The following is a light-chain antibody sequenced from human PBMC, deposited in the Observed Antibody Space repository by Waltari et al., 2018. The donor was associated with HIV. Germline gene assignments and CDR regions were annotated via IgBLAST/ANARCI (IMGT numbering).Light chain of an antibody. CDR2: NDD. CDR3: AAWDDTLNVYV. CDR1: GSNIRSNI. J-gene: IGLJ1*01. Sequence: QSVLTQPPSVYGAPGQRVTISCSGSGSNIRSNIVNWYQQLPVTAPSVLFYNDDQRPSGVPARFSGSKSGTTASLAISGLQSEDEAEYYCAAWDDTLNVYVFGSGTKVTVL. V-gene: IGLV1-44*01.